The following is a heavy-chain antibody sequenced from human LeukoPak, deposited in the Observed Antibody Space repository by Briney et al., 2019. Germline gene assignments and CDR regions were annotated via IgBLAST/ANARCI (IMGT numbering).Heavy chain of an antibody. J-gene: IGHJ4*02. V-gene: IGHV1-69*05. CDR1: GGTFSSYA. Sequence: ASVKVSCKASGGTFSSYAISWVRQAPGQGLEWMGGIIPIFGTANYAQKFQGRVTITTDESTSTAYMELSSLRSEDTAVYYCARAHYYGSSGYYKGGFYFDYWGQGTLVTVSS. D-gene: IGHD3-22*01. CDR3: ARAHYYGSSGYYKGGFYFDY. CDR2: IIPIFGTA.